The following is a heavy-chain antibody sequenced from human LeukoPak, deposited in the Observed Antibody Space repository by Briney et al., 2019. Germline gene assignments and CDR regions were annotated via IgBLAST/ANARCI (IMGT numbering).Heavy chain of an antibody. Sequence: GASVKVSCKASGYTFTSHDINWVRQAPGQGLEWMGWINPNSGGTNYAQKFQGRVTMTRDTSISTAYMELSRLRSDDTAVYYCARDSDTVTNYWYFDLWGRGTLVTVSS. CDR1: GYTFTSHD. CDR3: ARDSDTVTNYWYFDL. CDR2: INPNSGGT. J-gene: IGHJ2*01. D-gene: IGHD4-11*01. V-gene: IGHV1-2*02.